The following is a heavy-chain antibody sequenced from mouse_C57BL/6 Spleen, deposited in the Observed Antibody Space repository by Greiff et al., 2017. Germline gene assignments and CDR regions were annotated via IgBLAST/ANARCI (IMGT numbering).Heavy chain of an antibody. CDR2: IYPRSGNT. D-gene: IGHD1-1*01. J-gene: IGHJ3*01. V-gene: IGHV1-81*01. CDR1: GYTFTSYC. CDR3: AVTTVVDPLAY. Sequence: VQLQQSGAELARPGASVKLSCKASGYTFTSYCISWVKQRTGQGLEWIGEIYPRSGNTYYNEKFQGKATLTADKSSSTAYMELRSLTSEDSAVYFCAVTTVVDPLAYWGQGTLVTVSA.